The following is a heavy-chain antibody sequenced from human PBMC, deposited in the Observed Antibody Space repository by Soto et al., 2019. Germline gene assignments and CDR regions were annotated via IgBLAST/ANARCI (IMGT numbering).Heavy chain of an antibody. CDR1: GFTFSSYG. D-gene: IGHD4-17*01. V-gene: IGHV3-33*01. J-gene: IGHJ5*02. CDR2: IWYDGSNK. Sequence: QVQLVESGGGVVQPGRSLRLSCAASGFTFSSYGMHWVRQAPGKGLEWVAVIWYDGSNKYYADSVKGRFTISRDNSKNTLYLQMHSLRAEDTAVYYCAREYGDYVHNWFDPWGQGTLVTVSS. CDR3: AREYGDYVHNWFDP.